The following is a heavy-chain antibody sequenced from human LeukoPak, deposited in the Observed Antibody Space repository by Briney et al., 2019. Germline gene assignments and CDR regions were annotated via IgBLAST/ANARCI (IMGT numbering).Heavy chain of an antibody. V-gene: IGHV4-59*08. CDR2: IYYSGST. D-gene: IGHD3-10*01. Sequence: SETLSLTCTVSGGSISSYYWSWIRQPPGKGLEWIGYIYYSGSTNYNPSLKSRVTISVDTSKNQFSLKLSSVTAADTAVYYCARQLLWFGDALYFDYWGQGTLVTVSS. J-gene: IGHJ4*02. CDR3: ARQLLWFGDALYFDY. CDR1: GGSISSYY.